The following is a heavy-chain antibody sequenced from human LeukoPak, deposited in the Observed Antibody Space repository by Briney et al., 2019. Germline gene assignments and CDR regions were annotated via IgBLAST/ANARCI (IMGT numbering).Heavy chain of an antibody. CDR3: ARDRRYSSGWYFDY. J-gene: IGHJ4*02. Sequence: GGSLRLSCAASGFTFSSYWMSWVRQAPGKGLEWVANIKQDGSEKYYVDSVKGRFTISRGNAKNSLYLQMNSLRTEDTAVYYCARDRRYSSGWYFDYWGQGTLVTVSS. CDR1: GFTFSSYW. CDR2: IKQDGSEK. V-gene: IGHV3-7*01. D-gene: IGHD6-19*01.